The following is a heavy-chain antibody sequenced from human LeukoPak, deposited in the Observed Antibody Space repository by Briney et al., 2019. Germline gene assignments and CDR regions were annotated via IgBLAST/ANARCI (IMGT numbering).Heavy chain of an antibody. CDR3: ARRGGLDYYGSGSYLYYYYYMDV. J-gene: IGHJ6*03. V-gene: IGHV4-38-2*02. CDR1: GYSISSGYY. D-gene: IGHD3-10*01. Sequence: SETLSLTCTVSGYSISSGYYWGWIRQPPGKGLEWIGSIYYSGSTYYNPSLKSRVTISVDTSKNQFSLKLSSVTAAGTAVYYCARRGGLDYYGSGSYLYYYYYMDVWGKGTTVTISS. CDR2: IYYSGST.